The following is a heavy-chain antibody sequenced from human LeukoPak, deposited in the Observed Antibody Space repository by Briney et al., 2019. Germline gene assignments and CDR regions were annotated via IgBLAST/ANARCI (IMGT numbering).Heavy chain of an antibody. CDR3: VRQRGRRVWFDP. J-gene: IGHJ5*02. D-gene: IGHD3-10*01. V-gene: IGHV4-59*08. CDR2: IYYRGST. Sequence: PSETLSLTCTVSTGAISGYYWSWIRQPPGKGLEWIGYIYYRGSTNYNPSLQSRVTISVDTSNNQFSLRLRSVTAADTAVYYCVRQRGRRVWFDPWGQGTLVTVSS. CDR1: TGAISGYY.